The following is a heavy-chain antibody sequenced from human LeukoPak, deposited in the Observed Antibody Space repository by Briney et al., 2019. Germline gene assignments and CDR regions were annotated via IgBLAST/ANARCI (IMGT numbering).Heavy chain of an antibody. J-gene: IGHJ4*02. CDR3: AKGRVGFDY. CDR2: ISDSGYST. Sequence: GGSLRLSCAASGFTFSNYAMSWVRQAPGKGLERVSSISDSGYSTYYADSVKGDFTISRDNSRNTLYRQMQSLRAEDTAIYFCAKGRVGFDYWGQGTLVTVSS. D-gene: IGHD3-16*01. V-gene: IGHV3-23*01. CDR1: GFTFSNYA.